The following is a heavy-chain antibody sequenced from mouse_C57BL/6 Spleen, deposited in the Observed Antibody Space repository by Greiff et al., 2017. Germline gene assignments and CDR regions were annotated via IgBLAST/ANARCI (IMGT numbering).Heavy chain of an antibody. J-gene: IGHJ3*01. CDR2: ISSGCSYT. Sequence: EVMLVESGGDLVKPGGSLKLSCAASGFTFSSYGMSWVRQTPDTRLEWVATISSGCSYTYYPDIVKGRFTISRDNAKNTLYLQMRSLKSEDTAMYYCARPGTSRAYWGQGTLVTVSA. D-gene: IGHD4-1*01. CDR3: ARPGTSRAY. V-gene: IGHV5-6*01. CDR1: GFTFSSYG.